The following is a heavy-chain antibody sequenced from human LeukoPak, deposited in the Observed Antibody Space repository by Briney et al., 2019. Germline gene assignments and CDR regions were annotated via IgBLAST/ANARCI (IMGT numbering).Heavy chain of an antibody. CDR3: ARGSESTRGYSYGYPTIFDY. J-gene: IGHJ4*02. V-gene: IGHV4-59*01. D-gene: IGHD5-18*01. Sequence: SETLSLTCTVSGGSISSFYWGWIRQPPGKGLEWIGYIYYTGSTNYNPSLKSRVTISLDTSKNQFSLKLSSVTAADTAVYYCARGSESTRGYSYGYPTIFDYWGQGTLVTVSS. CDR2: IYYTGST. CDR1: GGSISSFY.